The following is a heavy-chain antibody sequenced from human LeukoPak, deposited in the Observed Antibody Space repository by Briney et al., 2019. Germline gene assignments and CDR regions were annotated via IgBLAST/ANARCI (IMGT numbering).Heavy chain of an antibody. CDR1: GGSISSYY. CDR2: IYYSGST. J-gene: IGHJ1*01. Sequence: SETLSLTCTVSGGSISSYYWSWIRQPPGKGLEWIGYIYYSGSTNYNRSLKSRVTISVDTSKNQFSLKLSSVTAADTAVYYCARDRYSSSWGYFQHWGQGTLVTVSS. V-gene: IGHV4-59*01. D-gene: IGHD6-13*01. CDR3: ARDRYSSSWGYFQH.